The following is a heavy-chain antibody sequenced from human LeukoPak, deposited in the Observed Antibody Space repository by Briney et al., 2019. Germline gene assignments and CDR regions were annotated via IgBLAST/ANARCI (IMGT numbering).Heavy chain of an antibody. CDR1: GFTFSSYW. CDR2: IKQDGSEK. V-gene: IGHV3-7*01. D-gene: IGHD3-3*01. J-gene: IGHJ3*02. CDR3: ARDGGIFGVVIGAFDI. Sequence: GGSLRLSCAASGFTFSSYWMRWVRQAPGKGLEWVANIKQDGSEKYYVDSVKGRFTISRDNAKNSLYLQMNSLRAEDTDVYYCARDGGIFGVVIGAFDIWGQGTMVTVSS.